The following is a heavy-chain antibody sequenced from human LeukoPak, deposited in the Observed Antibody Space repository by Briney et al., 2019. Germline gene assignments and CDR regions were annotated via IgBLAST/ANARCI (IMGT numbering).Heavy chain of an antibody. CDR3: ARDLGEMASYYYYGMDV. V-gene: IGHV1-69*13. D-gene: IGHD5-24*01. Sequence: SVKVSFKASGATFSIYAISWVRQAPGQGLEWMGGITPIFGTANYAQKFQGRVTITADESTSTAYMELSSLRSEDTAVYYSARDLGEMASYYYYGMDVWGKGTTVTVSS. CDR2: ITPIFGTA. CDR1: GATFSIYA. J-gene: IGHJ6*04.